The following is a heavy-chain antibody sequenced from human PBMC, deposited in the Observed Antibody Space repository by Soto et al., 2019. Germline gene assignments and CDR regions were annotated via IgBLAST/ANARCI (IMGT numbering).Heavy chain of an antibody. CDR2: ISYDGSNK. D-gene: IGHD3-3*01. CDR1: GFTFSSYG. V-gene: IGHV3-30*18. J-gene: IGHJ6*02. Sequence: VQLLESGGGLVQPGRSLRLSCAASGFTFSSYGMHWVRQAPGKGLEWVAVISYDGSNKYYADSVKGRFTISRDNSKNTLYLQMNSLRGEDTAVYYCAKPVRYYDFWSGFSGYYGMDVWGQGTTATVSS. CDR3: AKPVRYYDFWSGFSGYYGMDV.